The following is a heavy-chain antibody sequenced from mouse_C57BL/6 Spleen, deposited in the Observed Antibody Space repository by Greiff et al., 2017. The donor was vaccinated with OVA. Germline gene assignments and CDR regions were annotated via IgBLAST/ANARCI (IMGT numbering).Heavy chain of an antibody. CDR3: ARGWDGFAY. V-gene: IGHV5-17*01. CDR2: ISSGSSTI. J-gene: IGHJ3*01. Sequence: EVNVVESGGGLVKPGGSLKLSCAASGFTFSDYGMHWVRQAPEKGLEWVAYISSGSSTIYYADTVKGRFTISRDNAKNTLFLQMTSLRSEDTAMYYCARGWDGFAYWGQGTLVTVSA. D-gene: IGHD4-1*01. CDR1: GFTFSDYG.